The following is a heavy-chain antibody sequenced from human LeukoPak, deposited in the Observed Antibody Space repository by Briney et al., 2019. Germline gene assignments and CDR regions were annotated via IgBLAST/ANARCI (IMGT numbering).Heavy chain of an antibody. CDR2: ISYDGSNK. Sequence: PGGSLRLSCAASGFTFSSYAMHWVRQAPGKGLEWVAVISYDGSNKYYADSVKGRFTISRDNSKNTLYLQMNSLRAEDTAVYYCARPYSSSWYDAFDIWGQGTMDTVSS. CDR1: GFTFSSYA. CDR3: ARPYSSSWYDAFDI. J-gene: IGHJ3*02. D-gene: IGHD6-13*01. V-gene: IGHV3-30*04.